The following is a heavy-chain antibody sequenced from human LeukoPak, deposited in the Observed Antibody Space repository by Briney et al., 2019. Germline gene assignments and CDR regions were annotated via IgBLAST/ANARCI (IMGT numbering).Heavy chain of an antibody. D-gene: IGHD5-12*01. J-gene: IGHJ4*02. CDR2: IKEDGSDK. CDR3: AKGGHFNFDY. Sequence: GGSLRLSCAASGFTFSTYWMKWVRQAPGKGLEWVASIKEDGSDKYYVDSVKGRFSISRDNAKNSLYLQMNSLRTEDTAVYYCAKGGHFNFDYWGQGTLVAVSS. V-gene: IGHV3-7*01. CDR1: GFTFSTYW.